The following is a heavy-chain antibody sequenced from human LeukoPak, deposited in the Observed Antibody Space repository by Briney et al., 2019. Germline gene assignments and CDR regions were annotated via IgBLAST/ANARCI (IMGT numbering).Heavy chain of an antibody. Sequence: ASVKVSCKASGYTFTSYGISWVRQAPGQGLEWMGGIIPMFGTANYAQKFQGRVTITADESTSTAYMELSSLRSEDTAVYYCAASFRYYYDSSGYYYGLDYWGQGTLVTVSS. V-gene: IGHV1-69*13. CDR3: AASFRYYYDSSGYYYGLDY. J-gene: IGHJ4*02. CDR2: IIPMFGTA. D-gene: IGHD3-22*01. CDR1: GYTFTSYG.